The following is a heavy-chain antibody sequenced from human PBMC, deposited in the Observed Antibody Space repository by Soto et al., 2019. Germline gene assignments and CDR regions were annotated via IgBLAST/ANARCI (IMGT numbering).Heavy chain of an antibody. CDR1: GFSFSRFE. D-gene: IGHD1-26*01. CDR2: ISSSSDVI. CDR3: AKDLGRYLSPAFDY. Sequence: LRLSCAASGFSFSRFEMNWVRQAPGKGLEWVSYISSSSDVIYYADSVKGRFTISRDNAKNSLYLQMSSLRAEDTAVYFCAKDLGRYLSPAFDYWGLGTLVTVSS. J-gene: IGHJ4*02. V-gene: IGHV3-48*03.